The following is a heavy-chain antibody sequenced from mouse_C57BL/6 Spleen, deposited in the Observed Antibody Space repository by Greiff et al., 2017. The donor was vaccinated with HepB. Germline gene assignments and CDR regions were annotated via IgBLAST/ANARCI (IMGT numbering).Heavy chain of an antibody. CDR2: INPNNGGT. Sequence: EVQLQQSGPELVKPGASVKISCKASGYTFTDYYMNWVKQSHGKSLEWIGDINPNNGGTSYNQKFKGKATLTVDKYSSTAYMELRSLTSEDSAVYYGARLRVPFTDFDYWGQGTTLTVSS. J-gene: IGHJ2*01. D-gene: IGHD1-1*01. CDR3: ARLRVPFTDFDY. CDR1: GYTFTDYY. V-gene: IGHV1-26*01.